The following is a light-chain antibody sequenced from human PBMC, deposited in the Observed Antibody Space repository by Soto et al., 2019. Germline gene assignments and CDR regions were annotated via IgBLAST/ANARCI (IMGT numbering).Light chain of an antibody. V-gene: IGLV3-27*01. CDR1: VLAKKY. CDR2: KDS. J-gene: IGLJ2*01. Sequence: SYELTQPSSVSVSPGQTARITCSGDVLAKKYARWFQQKPGQAPVLVIYKDSERPSGIPERFSGSSSGTTVTLTISRAQVEDEADYYCYSAADNNRVFGGGTKLTVL. CDR3: YSAADNNRV.